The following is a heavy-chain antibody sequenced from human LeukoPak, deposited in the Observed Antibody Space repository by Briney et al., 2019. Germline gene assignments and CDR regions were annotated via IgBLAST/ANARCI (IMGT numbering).Heavy chain of an antibody. Sequence: SETLSLTCSVSGYSFSSGFYWGWIRQPPGKGLEWIGSLFHSGTTYYNSSLNSRVTISVDTSKNQFSLKLSSVTAADTAVYYCARLVSGWLVTRRYYFDYWGQGTLVTVSS. V-gene: IGHV4-38-2*02. CDR3: ARLVSGWLVTRRYYFDY. CDR1: GYSFSSGFY. D-gene: IGHD6-19*01. J-gene: IGHJ4*02. CDR2: LFHSGTT.